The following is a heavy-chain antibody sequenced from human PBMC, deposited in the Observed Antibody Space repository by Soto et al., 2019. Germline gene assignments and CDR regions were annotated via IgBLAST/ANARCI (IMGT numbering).Heavy chain of an antibody. J-gene: IGHJ5*02. CDR1: GFTFSSYS. CDR3: ARENYGDYLNWFDP. Sequence: EVQLVESGGGLVQPGGSLRLSCAASGFTFSSYSMNWVRQAPGKGLEWVSYISSSSSTIYYADSVKGRFTISRDNAKNSLYLRMNSRRDGDPAVYYGARENYGDYLNWFDPWGQGTLVTVAS. D-gene: IGHD4-17*01. V-gene: IGHV3-48*02. CDR2: ISSSSSTI.